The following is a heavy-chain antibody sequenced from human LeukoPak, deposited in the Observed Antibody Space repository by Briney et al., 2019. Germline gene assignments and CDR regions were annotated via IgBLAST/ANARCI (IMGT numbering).Heavy chain of an antibody. D-gene: IGHD3-22*01. CDR2: ISGSGGST. V-gene: IGHV3-23*01. J-gene: IGHJ4*02. CDR1: GFTFSSYA. CDR3: AKVGEYYYDSSGYYYDHYFDY. Sequence: RGSLRLSCAASGFTFSSYAMSWVRQAPGKGLEWVSAISGSGGSTYYADSVKGRFTISRDNSKNTLYLQMNSLRAEDTAVYYCAKVGEYYYDSSGYYYDHYFDYWGQGTLVTVSS.